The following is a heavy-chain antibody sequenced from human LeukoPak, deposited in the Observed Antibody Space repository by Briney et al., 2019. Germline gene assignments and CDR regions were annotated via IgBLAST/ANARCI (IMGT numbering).Heavy chain of an antibody. D-gene: IGHD2-8*01. V-gene: IGHV1-18*01. CDR1: GYTFTNYG. J-gene: IGHJ3*02. CDR2: ISPYNGNT. Sequence: GASVKVSCKAPGYTFTNYGISWVRQAPGQGLEWMGWISPYNGNTNYAQKLQGRVTMTTDTSTSTAYMELRSLRSDDTAVYYCASLRCTNGVCYTRGAFDIWGQGTMVTVSS. CDR3: ASLRCTNGVCYTRGAFDI.